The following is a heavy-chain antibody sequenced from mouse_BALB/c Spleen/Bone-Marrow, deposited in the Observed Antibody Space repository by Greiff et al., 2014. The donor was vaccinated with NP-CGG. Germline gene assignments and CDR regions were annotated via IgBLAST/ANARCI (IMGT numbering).Heavy chain of an antibody. V-gene: IGHV5-6-4*01. J-gene: IGHJ3*01. D-gene: IGHD2-14*01. CDR3: TRSYYRYDEEAWFAY. CDR2: ISSGGSYT. CDR1: GFTFSSYT. Sequence: EVQLVESGGGLVKPGGSLKLSCAASGFTFSSYTMSWVRQTPEKRLEWVATISSGGSYTYYPDSVKGRFTISRDNAKNTLYLQMSSPKSEDTAMYYCTRSYYRYDEEAWFAYWGQGTLVTVSA.